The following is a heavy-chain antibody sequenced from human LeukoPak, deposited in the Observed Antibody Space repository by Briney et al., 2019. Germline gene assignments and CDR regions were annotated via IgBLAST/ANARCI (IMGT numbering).Heavy chain of an antibody. V-gene: IGHV4-59*01. CDR1: GGSISSYY. CDR3: ARAVGTFGGVIVMIDY. CDR2: IYYSGST. D-gene: IGHD3-16*02. J-gene: IGHJ4*02. Sequence: SETLSLTCTVSGGSISSYYWSWLRQPPGKGLEWLGYIYYSGSTNYNPSLKSRVTISVDTSRNQFSLKLSSVTAADTAVYYCARAVGTFGGVIVMIDYWGQGTLVTVSS.